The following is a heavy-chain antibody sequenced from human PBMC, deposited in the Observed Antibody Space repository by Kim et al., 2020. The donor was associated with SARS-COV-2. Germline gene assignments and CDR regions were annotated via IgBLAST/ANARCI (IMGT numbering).Heavy chain of an antibody. V-gene: IGHV1-69*04. CDR1: GGTFSSYA. J-gene: IGHJ6*03. CDR3: ARSWVGYPTKNYYYMDV. D-gene: IGHD5-12*01. Sequence: SVKVSCKASGGTFSSYAISWVRQAPGQGLEWMGRIIPILGIANYAQKFQGRVTITADKSTSTAYMELSSLRSEDTAVYYCARSWVGYPTKNYYYMDVWGKGTTVTVSS. CDR2: IIPILGIA.